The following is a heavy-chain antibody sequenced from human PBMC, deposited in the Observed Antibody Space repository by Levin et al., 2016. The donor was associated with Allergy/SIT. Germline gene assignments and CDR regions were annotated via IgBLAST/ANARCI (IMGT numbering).Heavy chain of an antibody. Sequence: VRQAPGKGLEWVSAISGSGGSTYYADSVKGRFTISRDNSKNTLYLQMNSLRAEDTAVYYCAKDDDYDHAGGMDVWGQGTTVTVSS. CDR3: AKDDDYDHAGGMDV. D-gene: IGHD4-17*01. J-gene: IGHJ6*02. V-gene: IGHV3-23*01. CDR2: ISGSGGST.